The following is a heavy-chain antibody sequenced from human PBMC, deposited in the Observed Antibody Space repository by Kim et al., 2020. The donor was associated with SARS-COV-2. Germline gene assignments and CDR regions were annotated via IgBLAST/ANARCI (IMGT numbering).Heavy chain of an antibody. CDR1: GFTFSSYA. CDR2: ISYDGNNK. J-gene: IGHJ6*02. V-gene: IGHV3-30*04. CDR3: ARAVGGSCYYGMDV. Sequence: GGSLRLSCAASGFTFSSYAMHWVRQAPGKGLEWVAVISYDGNNKYYADSVKGRFTISRDNSKNSLYLQMNSLRAEDTAVYYCARAVGGSCYYGMDVWGQGTTVTVSS. D-gene: IGHD3-16*01.